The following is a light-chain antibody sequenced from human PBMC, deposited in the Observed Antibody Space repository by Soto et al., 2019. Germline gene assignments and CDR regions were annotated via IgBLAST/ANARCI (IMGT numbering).Light chain of an antibody. J-gene: IGKJ5*01. CDR2: GAS. Sequence: EIVLTQSPGTLSLSPGERATLSCRASQSVSSNLAWYQQKPGQAPRLLIYGASSRATGIPDRFSGSGSGTDFTLTIGRLEPEDFAVYYCQQYSSSPITFGQGTRLEIK. V-gene: IGKV3-20*01. CDR3: QQYSSSPIT. CDR1: QSVSSN.